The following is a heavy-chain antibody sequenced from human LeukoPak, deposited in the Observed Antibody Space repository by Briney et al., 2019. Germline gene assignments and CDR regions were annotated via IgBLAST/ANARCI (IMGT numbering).Heavy chain of an antibody. D-gene: IGHD5-12*01. CDR3: ASGVNGFDWHHSY. J-gene: IGHJ4*02. Sequence: GGSLRLSCAASGFTFSSYWMHWVRQAPGKGLVWVSRINSDGSSTSYADSVKGRFTISRDNAKNTLYLQMNGLRGEDTAVYYCASGVNGFDWHHSYWGQGTLVTVSS. V-gene: IGHV3-74*01. CDR1: GFTFSSYW. CDR2: INSDGSST.